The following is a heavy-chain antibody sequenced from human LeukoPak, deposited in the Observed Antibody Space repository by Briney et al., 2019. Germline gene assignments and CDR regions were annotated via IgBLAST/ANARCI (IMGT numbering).Heavy chain of an antibody. CDR2: VYGNGDGT. J-gene: IGHJ4*02. D-gene: IGHD3-10*01. CDR3: AKLGVRSSAGEDY. CDR1: GFSFSTYV. V-gene: IGHV3-23*01. Sequence: PGGSLRLSCAASGFSFSTYVMYWVRQAPGKRLEWVSAVYGNGDGTSYVDSVKDRFTISRDNSKNTLYLQMNSLRPEDTALYYCAKLGVRSSAGEDYWGQGTLVTVSS.